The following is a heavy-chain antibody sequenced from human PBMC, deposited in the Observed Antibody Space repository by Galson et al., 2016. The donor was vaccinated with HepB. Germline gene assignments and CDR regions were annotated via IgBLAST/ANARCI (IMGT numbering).Heavy chain of an antibody. CDR3: AKASGSHARYYFDR. J-gene: IGHJ4*02. V-gene: IGHV3-43*01. CDR2: INWDGRTT. CDR1: GFTFDDYI. D-gene: IGHD3-3*01. Sequence: SLRLSCATSGFTFDDYIMHWVRQTPEKGLEWVSLINWDGRTTYYADSVQGRFTISRDNNRNSLSLHMNSLKSEDTALYYCAKASGSHARYYFDRWGQGTQVAGSA.